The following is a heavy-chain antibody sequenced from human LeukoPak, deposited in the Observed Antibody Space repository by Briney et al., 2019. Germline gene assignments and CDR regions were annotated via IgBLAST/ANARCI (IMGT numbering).Heavy chain of an antibody. CDR3: AKDSVLLR. CDR1: GFTFTSYA. D-gene: IGHD3-10*01. CDR2: ISYDGSNK. V-gene: IGHV3-30*04. Sequence: PGRSLRLSCTASGFTFTSYAMHWVRQAPGKGLEWVAVISYDGSNKYYADSVKGRFTISRDNSKNTLYLQMNSLRAEDTAVYYCAKDSVLLRWGQGTLVTVSS. J-gene: IGHJ4*02.